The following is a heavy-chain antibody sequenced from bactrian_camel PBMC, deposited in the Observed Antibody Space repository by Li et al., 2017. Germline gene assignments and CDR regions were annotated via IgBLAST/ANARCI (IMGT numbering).Heavy chain of an antibody. CDR3: VRVGVVSGFGY. J-gene: IGHJ6*01. Sequence: VQLVESGGGSVQAGGTLKLSCVGSGFTFSSYAMSWVRRAPGKGLEWVAVVDKSGDSTYYGDSVKGPFTISRDNAKNSVYLQMNSLKPEDTAVYFCVRVGVVSGFGYWGQGTQVTVS. CDR1: GFTFSSYA. CDR2: VDKSGDST. V-gene: IGHV3S40*01. D-gene: IGHD5*01.